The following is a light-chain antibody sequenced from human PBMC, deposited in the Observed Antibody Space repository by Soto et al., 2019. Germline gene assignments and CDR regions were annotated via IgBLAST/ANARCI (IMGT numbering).Light chain of an antibody. J-gene: IGKJ1*01. CDR3: QQYYTYPVT. Sequence: DIQMTQSPSTLSASVGDRVTITCRASQSIGSWLAWYQQKPGKAPKLLIYKASTLESGVPSRFSGSGSGTELTLTISSLQPDDFATYHCQQYYTYPVTFGQGTKVAIK. CDR1: QSIGSW. CDR2: KAS. V-gene: IGKV1-5*03.